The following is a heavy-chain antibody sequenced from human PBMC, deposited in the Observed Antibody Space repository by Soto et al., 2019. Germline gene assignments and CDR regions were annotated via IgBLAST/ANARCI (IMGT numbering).Heavy chain of an antibody. CDR1: GASIFYNN. Sequence: SETLSLTCTVSGASIFYNNWAWIRQPPGKGLEWIGYVYHTGITSYNPSLRSRVHISVDTSKNQFSLTLASVTAADTAEYSCAREVPSTVTSYFDSWGQGTLVTVSS. D-gene: IGHD4-17*01. J-gene: IGHJ4*02. V-gene: IGHV4-59*01. CDR2: VYHTGIT. CDR3: AREVPSTVTSYFDS.